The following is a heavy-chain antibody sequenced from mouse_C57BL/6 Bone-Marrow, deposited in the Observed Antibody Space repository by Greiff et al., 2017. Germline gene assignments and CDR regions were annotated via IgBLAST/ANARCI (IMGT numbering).Heavy chain of an antibody. CDR2: IYPGSGST. CDR1: GYTFTDYY. D-gene: IGHD1-1*01. CDR3: ADKYDGSSPYAMDY. V-gene: IGHV1-75*01. J-gene: IGHJ4*01. Sequence: QVHVQQSGPELVKPGASVKISCKASGYTFTDYYIHWVKQRPGQGLEWIGWIYPGSGSTNYNEKFKGKATLTVDKSSSTAYMLLSSLTSEDSAVDFCADKYDGSSPYAMDYWGQGTSVTVSS.